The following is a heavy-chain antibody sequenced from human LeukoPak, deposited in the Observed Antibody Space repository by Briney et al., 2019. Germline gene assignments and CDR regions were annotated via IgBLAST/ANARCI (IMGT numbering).Heavy chain of an antibody. D-gene: IGHD4-17*01. V-gene: IGHV3-30-3*01. Sequence: GGSLRLSCAASGFTFNEYAIHWVRQAPGKGLEWVAVVSSDGINKYYADSVKGRFTISRDNSKNTLYLQMNSLRPEDTAVYYCAREKDYGDYIDFWGQGILVTVSS. CDR2: VSSDGINK. CDR3: AREKDYGDYIDF. CDR1: GFTFNEYA. J-gene: IGHJ4*02.